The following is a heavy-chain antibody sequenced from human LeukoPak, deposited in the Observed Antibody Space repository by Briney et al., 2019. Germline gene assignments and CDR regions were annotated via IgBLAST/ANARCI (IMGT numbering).Heavy chain of an antibody. CDR3: ARESPYESSAFFDY. Sequence: GGSLRLSCAASGFTVSRNYMSWVRQAPGRGLEWVSVMYSIGSTYYADSVKGRFAISRDNSKNILYLHMKSVGVEDTAVYYCARESPYESSAFFDYWGQGTLVTVSS. CDR2: MYSIGST. J-gene: IGHJ4*02. CDR1: GFTVSRNY. D-gene: IGHD3-22*01. V-gene: IGHV3-53*01.